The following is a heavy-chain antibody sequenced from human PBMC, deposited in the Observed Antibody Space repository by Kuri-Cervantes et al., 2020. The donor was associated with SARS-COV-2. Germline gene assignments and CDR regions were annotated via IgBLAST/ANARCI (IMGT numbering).Heavy chain of an antibody. CDR2: INHIGST. CDR3: ARRKKDYYDFWSGASQFDP. CDR1: GGSISASTYY. J-gene: IGHJ5*02. Sequence: SETLSLTCTVSGGSISASTYYWGWIRQPPGKGLAWIGEINHIGSTNYNPSLKSRVTISVDTSKNQFSLKLSSVTAADTAVYYCARRKKDYYDFWSGASQFDPWGQGTLVTVSS. D-gene: IGHD3-3*01. V-gene: IGHV4-39*07.